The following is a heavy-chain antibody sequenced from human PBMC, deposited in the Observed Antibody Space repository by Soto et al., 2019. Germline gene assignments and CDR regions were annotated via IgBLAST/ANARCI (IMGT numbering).Heavy chain of an antibody. CDR1: GFSLSTNGVG. J-gene: IGHJ4*02. Sequence: QITLKESGPTLVKPTQTLTLTCSFSGFSLSTNGVGVGWIRQPPGKALEWLALIYWDDDKRYSPSLKTRLTIPKDTSKNQVVLTMTNIDPVDTATYYCAHKPYSFRWAVDYWGQGALVTVSS. V-gene: IGHV2-5*02. CDR3: AHKPYSFRWAVDY. D-gene: IGHD5-18*01. CDR2: IYWDDDK.